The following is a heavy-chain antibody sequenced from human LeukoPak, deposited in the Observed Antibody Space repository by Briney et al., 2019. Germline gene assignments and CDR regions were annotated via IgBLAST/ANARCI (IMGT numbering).Heavy chain of an antibody. D-gene: IGHD3-16*02. J-gene: IGHJ4*02. CDR2: MYHSGST. Sequence: SETLSLTCTVSGGSISSYYWSWIRQPPGKGLEWIGSMYHSGSTYYNPSLKSRVTISVDTSKNQFSLKLSSVTAADTAVYYCARQFYPLYFDYWGQGTLVTVSS. CDR3: ARQFYPLYFDY. V-gene: IGHV4-59*08. CDR1: GGSISSYY.